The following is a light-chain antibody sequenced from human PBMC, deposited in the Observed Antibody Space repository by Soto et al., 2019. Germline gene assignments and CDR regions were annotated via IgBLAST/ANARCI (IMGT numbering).Light chain of an antibody. J-gene: IGKJ1*01. CDR2: AAS. V-gene: IGKV1-6*01. CDR1: RDVGSD. CDR3: LQDYGDSWT. Sequence: TQMTQSPLSLSASVGEKIIITCRASRDVGSDVSWYQQKPGQAPKLVIYAASNLYTGVPSRFSGRRSGTEFILTISSLQPEDFASYYCLQDYGDSWTFGQGTKVEIE.